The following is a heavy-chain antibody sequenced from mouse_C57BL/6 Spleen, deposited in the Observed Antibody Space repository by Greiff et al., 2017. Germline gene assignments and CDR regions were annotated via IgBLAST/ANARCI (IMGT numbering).Heavy chain of an antibody. Sequence: VQLKQSGAELVRPGTSVKMSCKASGYTFTNYWIGWAKQRPGHGLEWIGDIYPGGGYTNYNEQFKGKATLTADKSSSTAYMQFSSLTSEDSAIYYCAREDDYDGWFAYWGQGTLVTVSA. CDR3: AREDDYDGWFAY. D-gene: IGHD2-4*01. V-gene: IGHV1-63*01. CDR1: GYTFTNYW. CDR2: IYPGGGYT. J-gene: IGHJ3*01.